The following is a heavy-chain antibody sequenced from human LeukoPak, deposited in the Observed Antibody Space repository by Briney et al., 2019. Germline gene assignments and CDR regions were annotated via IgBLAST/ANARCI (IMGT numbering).Heavy chain of an antibody. Sequence: GGSLRLSCAASGLTFSNYAMSWVRQAPGKGLEWVSAISGGSGTIYYADSVKGRFTISRGNSKNTLYLQMNSLRAEDTALYYCAKAPRLLTGYHALDSWGQGTLVTVSS. D-gene: IGHD3-9*01. CDR1: GLTFSNYA. CDR2: ISGGSGTI. J-gene: IGHJ4*02. V-gene: IGHV3-23*01. CDR3: AKAPRLLTGYHALDS.